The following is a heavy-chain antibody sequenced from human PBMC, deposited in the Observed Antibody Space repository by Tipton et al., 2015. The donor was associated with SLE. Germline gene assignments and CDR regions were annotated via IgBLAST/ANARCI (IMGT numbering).Heavy chain of an antibody. Sequence: TLSLTCTVSGGSLPYGGYFWSWVRHCPGKGLEWIGYINYSGSTYYNPSLKSRATISVDTSKNQFSLRLNSVTAADTAVYYCARDAKMGTYMDVWGKGTTVTVSS. V-gene: IGHV4-31*03. D-gene: IGHD5-24*01. CDR3: ARDAKMGTYMDV. CDR1: GGSLPYGGYF. CDR2: INYSGST. J-gene: IGHJ6*03.